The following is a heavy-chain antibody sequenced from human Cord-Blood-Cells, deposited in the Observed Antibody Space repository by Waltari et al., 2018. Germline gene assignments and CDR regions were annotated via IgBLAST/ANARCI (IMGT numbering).Heavy chain of an antibody. J-gene: IGHJ4*02. V-gene: IGHV4-39*01. CDR3: ARQSLGYCSGGSCPIDY. CDR1: GGSISSSSYS. D-gene: IGHD2-15*01. Sequence: QLQLQESGPGLVKPSETLSLTCTVSGGSISSSSYSWGWIRQPPGKGLEWIGSIYYSGSTYYNPSLKSRVTISVDTSKNQFSLKLSSVTAADTAVYYCARQSLGYCSGGSCPIDYWGQGTLVTVSS. CDR2: IYYSGST.